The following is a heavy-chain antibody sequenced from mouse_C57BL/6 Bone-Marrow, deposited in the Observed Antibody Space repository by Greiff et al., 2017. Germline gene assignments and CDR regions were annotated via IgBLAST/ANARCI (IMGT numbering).Heavy chain of an antibody. V-gene: IGHV1-50*01. CDR1: GYTFTSYW. J-gene: IGHJ1*03. CDR2: IDPSDSYT. CDR3: ARESFPYFDV. Sequence: VQLQQPGAELVKPGASVKLSCKASGYTFTSYWMPWVKQRPGQGLEWIGEIDPSDSYTNYNQKFKGKATLTVDTSSSTAYMQLSSLTSEDSAVYYCARESFPYFDVWGTGTTVTVSS.